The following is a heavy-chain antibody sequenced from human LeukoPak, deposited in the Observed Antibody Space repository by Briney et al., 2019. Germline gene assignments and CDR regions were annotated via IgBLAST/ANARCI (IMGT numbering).Heavy chain of an antibody. J-gene: IGHJ4*02. CDR3: SRGLHDYGDSNYYFDQ. CDR2: IRKKGYGETT. CDR1: GFTFGDDA. D-gene: IGHD4-17*01. V-gene: IGHV3-49*03. Sequence: GSLRLSCIASGFTFGDDAWSWFRQAPGKGLEFIAFIRKKGYGETTDYAASVRGRFTVSRDDAISVAYLQMNSLQTEDTALYYCSRGLHDYGDSNYYFDQWGRGTLVIVSS.